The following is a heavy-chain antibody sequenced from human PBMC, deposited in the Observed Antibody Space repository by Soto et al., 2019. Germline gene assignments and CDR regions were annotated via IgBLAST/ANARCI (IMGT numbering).Heavy chain of an antibody. D-gene: IGHD2-15*01. V-gene: IGHV1-18*01. CDR1: GYTFTSYG. J-gene: IGHJ4*01. Sequence: ASVKVSCKASGYTFTSYGISWVRQAPGQGLEWMGWISAYNGNTNYAQKLQGRVTMTTDTSTSTAYMELRSLRSDDTATYYCAKARCSGNSCYVPDYWGHGSLVTVSS. CDR3: AKARCSGNSCYVPDY. CDR2: ISAYNGNT.